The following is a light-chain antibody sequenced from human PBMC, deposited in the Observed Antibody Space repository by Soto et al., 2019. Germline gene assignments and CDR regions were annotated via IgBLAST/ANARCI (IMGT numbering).Light chain of an antibody. Sequence: DIQMTQSPSTLSASVGDRVTITCRASQSISHWLAWYQQKPGKAPNLLIYKASSLESGVPSRFSGSGSGTEFTLTISSLQTDDFATYYCQQYNTYPLTFGGGTKVEIK. CDR2: KAS. CDR1: QSISHW. J-gene: IGKJ4*01. V-gene: IGKV1-5*03. CDR3: QQYNTYPLT.